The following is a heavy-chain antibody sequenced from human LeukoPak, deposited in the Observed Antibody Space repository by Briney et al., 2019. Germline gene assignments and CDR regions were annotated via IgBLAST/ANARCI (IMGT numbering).Heavy chain of an antibody. Sequence: GGSPRLSCAASGFTFSSYAMHWVRQAPGKGLEWVAVISYDGSNKYYADSVKGRFTISRDNSKNTLYLQMNSLRAEDTAVYYCARDIVVVPAAIQPGAADYWGQGTLVTVSS. CDR1: GFTFSSYA. D-gene: IGHD2-2*02. CDR3: ARDIVVVPAAIQPGAADY. CDR2: ISYDGSNK. V-gene: IGHV3-30-3*01. J-gene: IGHJ4*02.